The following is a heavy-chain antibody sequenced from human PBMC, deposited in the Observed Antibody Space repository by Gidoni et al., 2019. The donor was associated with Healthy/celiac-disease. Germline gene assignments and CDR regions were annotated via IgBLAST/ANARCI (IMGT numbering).Heavy chain of an antibody. CDR2: INHSGST. CDR3: ARGRATMVRGAYYYYYGMDV. Sequence: HVQLPQLVSGLLKPAEPLSLPCAVYVGSFSGYYWSWIRQPPGKGREWIGEINHSGSTNYNPSLKSRVTISVDTSKNQFSLKLSSVTAADTAVYYCARGRATMVRGAYYYYYGMDVWGQGTTVTVSS. D-gene: IGHD3-10*01. CDR1: VGSFSGYY. J-gene: IGHJ6*02. V-gene: IGHV4-34*01.